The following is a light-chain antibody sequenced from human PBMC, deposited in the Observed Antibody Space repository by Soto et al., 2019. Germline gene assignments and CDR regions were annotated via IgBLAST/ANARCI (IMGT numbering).Light chain of an antibody. J-gene: IGKJ4*01. Sequence: DIQMTQSPSTLSASVGDRVTITCRASQSISSWLAWYQQKPGQAPKLLIYAASNLQSGVPSRFSGRGSGTDFTLTINSLQPEDFATYFCQQLNNYPSTFGGGTKVDIK. CDR2: AAS. CDR3: QQLNNYPST. V-gene: IGKV1-5*01. CDR1: QSISSW.